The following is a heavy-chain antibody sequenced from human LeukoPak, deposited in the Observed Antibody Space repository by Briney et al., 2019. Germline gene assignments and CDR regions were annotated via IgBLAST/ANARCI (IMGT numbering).Heavy chain of an antibody. D-gene: IGHD3-9*01. V-gene: IGHV1-46*01. CDR2: INPSGGST. J-gene: IGHJ4*02. CDR1: GYTFTSYY. CDR3: ASDPSFDWLLQFDY. Sequence: ASVKVSCKASGYTFTSYYMHWVRQAPGQGLEWMGIINPSGGSTSYAQKFQGRVTITADKSTSTAYMELSSLRSEDTAVYYCASDPSFDWLLQFDYWGQGTLVTVSS.